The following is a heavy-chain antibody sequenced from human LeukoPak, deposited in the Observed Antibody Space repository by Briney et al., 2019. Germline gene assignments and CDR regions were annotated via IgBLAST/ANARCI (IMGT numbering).Heavy chain of an antibody. Sequence: GGSLRLSCAASGFTFSSYAMHWVRQAPGKGLEWVAVISYDGSNKYYADSVKGRFTISRDNSKNTLYLQMNSLRAEDTAVYYCARVVAAAHWYFDLWGRGTLVTVSS. V-gene: IGHV3-30-3*01. J-gene: IGHJ2*01. D-gene: IGHD6-13*01. CDR3: ARVVAAAHWYFDL. CDR1: GFTFSSYA. CDR2: ISYDGSNK.